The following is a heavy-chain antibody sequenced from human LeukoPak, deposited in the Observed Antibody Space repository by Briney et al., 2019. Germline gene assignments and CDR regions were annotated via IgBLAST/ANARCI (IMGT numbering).Heavy chain of an antibody. CDR1: GYTFTSYY. J-gene: IGHJ3*02. CDR2: INPSGGST. D-gene: IGHD3-22*01. CDR3: ARDPTMTLRAFDI. Sequence: ASVKVSCKASGYTFTSYYMHWVRQAPGQGLEWMGIINPSGGSTSYAQKFQGRVTMTRDTSTSTVYLELSSLRSEDTAVYYCARDPTMTLRAFDIWGQGTMVTVSS. V-gene: IGHV1-46*01.